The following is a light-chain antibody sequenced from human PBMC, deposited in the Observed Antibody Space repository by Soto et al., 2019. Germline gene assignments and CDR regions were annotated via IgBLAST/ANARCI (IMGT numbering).Light chain of an antibody. CDR3: HQYGSSPPYT. V-gene: IGKV3-20*01. J-gene: IGKJ2*01. Sequence: EIVLTQSPGTLSLSPGERATLSCRASQSVSSSYLAWYQQKPGQAPRLLIYGASSRATGIPDMFSGSGSGTDFTVTTSGLEPQGFAGYHCHQYGSSPPYTFGPGTKLDIK. CDR1: QSVSSSY. CDR2: GAS.